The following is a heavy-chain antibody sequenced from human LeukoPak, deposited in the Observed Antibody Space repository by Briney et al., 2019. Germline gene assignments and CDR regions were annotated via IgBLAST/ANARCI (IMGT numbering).Heavy chain of an antibody. Sequence: PGGSLRLSCAASGFTFSSHAMHWVRQAPGKGLEWVAVLSYDGSNKYYADSVKGRFTISRDNSKNTLFMQMNRLRAEDTAVYYCARDKGVAPAHFDYWGQGTLVTVSS. D-gene: IGHD2-8*01. J-gene: IGHJ4*02. V-gene: IGHV3-30-3*01. CDR2: LSYDGSNK. CDR3: ARDKGVAPAHFDY. CDR1: GFTFSSHA.